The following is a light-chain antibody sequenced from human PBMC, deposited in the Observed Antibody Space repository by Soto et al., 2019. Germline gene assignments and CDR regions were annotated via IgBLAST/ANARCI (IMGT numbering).Light chain of an antibody. Sequence: EIVMTQPPATLSVSPGERATLSCRASQSVTSKLAWYQQRPGQAPRLLFYGASTRATGIPARFSGSGSGTEFTLTISSLQSEDFAVYYCQQHSNWPPWTFGQGTKVEIK. CDR3: QQHSNWPPWT. CDR1: QSVTSK. J-gene: IGKJ1*01. V-gene: IGKV3-15*01. CDR2: GAS.